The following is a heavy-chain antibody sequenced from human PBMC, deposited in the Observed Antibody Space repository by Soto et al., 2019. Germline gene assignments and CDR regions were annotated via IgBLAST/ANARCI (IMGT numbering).Heavy chain of an antibody. V-gene: IGHV4-34*01. Sequence: SETLSLTCAVYGGSFSCYYWSWIRQPPGKGLEWIGEINHSGSTNYNPSLKSRVTISVDTSKNQFSLNLTSVTATDTAVYYCATIIIPGSRHTDFDPRGQGISVTVSS. CDR3: ATIIIPGSRHTDFDP. CDR1: GGSFSCYY. D-gene: IGHD5-12*01. CDR2: INHSGST. J-gene: IGHJ5*02.